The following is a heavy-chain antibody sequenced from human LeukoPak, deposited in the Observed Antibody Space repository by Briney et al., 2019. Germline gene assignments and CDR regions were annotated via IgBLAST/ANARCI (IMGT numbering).Heavy chain of an antibody. D-gene: IGHD1-26*01. Sequence: QPGRSLRLSCAPSAFTVSGSARGWVGSVLGKGLQGVWGINASGGSTSDPDSVRGRCTTSRDNTKNTLYIQINSLTDEEAAVYYAAKDQRWESPHDLDSWGQGTLVTVSS. V-gene: IGHV3-23*01. CDR2: INASGGST. CDR3: AKDQRWESPHDLDS. CDR1: AFTVSGSA. J-gene: IGHJ4*02.